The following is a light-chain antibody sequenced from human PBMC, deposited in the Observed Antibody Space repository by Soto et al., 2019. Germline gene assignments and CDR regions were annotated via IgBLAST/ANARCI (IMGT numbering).Light chain of an antibody. CDR2: DVS. J-gene: IGLJ1*01. CDR1: SSDVGGYKH. CDR3: SSYTSSNSYV. V-gene: IGLV2-14*03. Sequence: QSALTQPASVSGSPGQSIAISCTGSSSDVGGYKHVSWYQQHPGKAPKLMIYDVSNRPSGVSDRFSGSKSGNTASLTISGLQSEDEADYYCSSYTSSNSYVFGTGTKVTVL.